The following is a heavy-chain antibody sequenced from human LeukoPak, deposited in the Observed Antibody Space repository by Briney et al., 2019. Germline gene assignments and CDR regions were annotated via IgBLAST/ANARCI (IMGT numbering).Heavy chain of an antibody. CDR1: GGSISSYH. J-gene: IGHJ4*02. CDR3: ARDGTMVRGVMD. Sequence: SETLSLTCTVSGGSISSYHWNWIRQPPGKGLEWIGYMYYSGSTNYNPSLKSRVTVSLDKSKNQFSLKLSSVTAADTAVYYCARDGTMVRGVMDWGQGTLVTVSS. V-gene: IGHV4-59*12. D-gene: IGHD3-10*01. CDR2: MYYSGST.